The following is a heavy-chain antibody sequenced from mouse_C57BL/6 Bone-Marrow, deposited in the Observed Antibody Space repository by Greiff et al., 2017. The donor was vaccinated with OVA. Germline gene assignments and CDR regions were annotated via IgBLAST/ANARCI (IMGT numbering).Heavy chain of an antibody. Sequence: EVQLVESGEGLVKPGGSLKLSCAASGFTFSSYAMSWVRQTPEKRLEWVAYISSGGDYIYYADTVKGRFTISRDNARNTLYLQMSSLKSEDTAMYYCTRVRANWGGLDYGGQGTTLTVSS. CDR1: GFTFSSYA. J-gene: IGHJ2*01. V-gene: IGHV5-9-1*02. CDR2: ISSGGDYI. CDR3: TRVRANWGGLDY. D-gene: IGHD4-1*01.